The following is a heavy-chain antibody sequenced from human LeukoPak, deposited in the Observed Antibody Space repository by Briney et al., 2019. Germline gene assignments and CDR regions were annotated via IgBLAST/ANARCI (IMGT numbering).Heavy chain of an antibody. CDR3: ARRAREYSHDAFDI. CDR2: INPNSRGT. CDR1: GYTFTDYY. J-gene: IGHJ3*02. Sequence: ASVKVSCKASGYTFTDYYMHWVRQAPGQGLEWMGWINPNSRGTDSAQRFQGRFSMTRDTSISTAYMELSRLRSDDTAVYYCARRAREYSHDAFDIWGQGTMVTVSS. D-gene: IGHD5-18*01. V-gene: IGHV1-2*02.